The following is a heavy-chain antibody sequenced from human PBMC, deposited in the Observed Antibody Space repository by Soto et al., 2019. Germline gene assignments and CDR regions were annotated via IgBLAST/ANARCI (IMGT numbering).Heavy chain of an antibody. CDR2: VSGTGGGT. Sequence: EVQLLESGGGLIQPGGSLRLSCAASGFTFSSYAMTWVRQAPGKGLEWVSAVSGTGGGTYYADSVKGRFTISRDNSKNTLYLQMNSLRAEDTAVYYCAKQFSFDVQDGFDIWGQGTMVAVSS. CDR1: GFTFSSYA. J-gene: IGHJ3*02. CDR3: AKQFSFDVQDGFDI. D-gene: IGHD3-9*01. V-gene: IGHV3-23*01.